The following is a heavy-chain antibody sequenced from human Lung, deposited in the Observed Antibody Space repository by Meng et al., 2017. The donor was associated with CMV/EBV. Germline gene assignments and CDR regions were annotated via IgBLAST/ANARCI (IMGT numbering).Heavy chain of an antibody. V-gene: IGHV1-69*05. J-gene: IGHJ4*02. CDR1: GDTFSCYA. Sequence: VAWTASGDTFSCYAISWVRRAPGQGLEWMGGIIPIFGAADCAQKFKGRVTITTGESTSTAYMELSSLGSDDTAVYYCAGLSGTISDYWGQGTLVTVSS. D-gene: IGHD1-26*01. CDR3: AGLSGTISDY. CDR2: IIPIFGAA.